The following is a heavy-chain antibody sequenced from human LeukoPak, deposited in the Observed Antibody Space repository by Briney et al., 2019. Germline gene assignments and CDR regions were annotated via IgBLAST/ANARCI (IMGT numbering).Heavy chain of an antibody. Sequence: ASAKVSCKASGYTFTSYYMHGVRQAPGQGLEWMGIINPSGGSTSYAQKFQGRVTMTRDTSTSTVYMELSSLRSEDTAVYYCAREGGHSYGSWSFDYWGQGTLVTVSS. CDR1: GYTFTSYY. CDR3: AREGGHSYGSWSFDY. J-gene: IGHJ4*02. D-gene: IGHD5-18*01. V-gene: IGHV1-46*01. CDR2: INPSGGST.